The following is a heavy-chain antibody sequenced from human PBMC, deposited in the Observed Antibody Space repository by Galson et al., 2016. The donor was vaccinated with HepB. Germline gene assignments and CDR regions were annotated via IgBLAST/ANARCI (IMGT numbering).Heavy chain of an antibody. D-gene: IGHD3-3*01. J-gene: IGHJ4*02. CDR3: ARTLSDYDFWSGFYD. V-gene: IGHV2-70*11. CDR1: GFSLSTSGMC. CDR2: IDWNDNE. Sequence: PALVKPTQTLTLTCTFSGFSLSTSGMCVNWIRQPPGKALEWLARIDWNDNEYYSTSLRTRLTISKDTSKNQVVLTMTNMDPVDTATFYCARTLSDYDFWSGFYDWGQGTLVTVSS.